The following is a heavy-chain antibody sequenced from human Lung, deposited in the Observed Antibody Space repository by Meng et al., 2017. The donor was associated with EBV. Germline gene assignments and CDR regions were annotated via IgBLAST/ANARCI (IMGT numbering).Heavy chain of an antibody. CDR1: GGSISSSSHY. J-gene: IGHJ5*02. Sequence: LPLQWPGPGLVKPSETLSPTGTVSGGSISSSSHYWDWIRQSPGKGLQWIGSIHYSGRTSYNPSLKSRVTISVDTSKNQFSLKLSSVVAADTAVYYCAREVPMIVMNWLDPWGQGTLVTVSS. CDR2: IHYSGRT. CDR3: AREVPMIVMNWLDP. D-gene: IGHD3-22*01. V-gene: IGHV4-39*07.